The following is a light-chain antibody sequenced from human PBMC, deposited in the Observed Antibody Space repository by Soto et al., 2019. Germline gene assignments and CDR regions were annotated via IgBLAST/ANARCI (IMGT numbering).Light chain of an antibody. CDR1: QSVSSSY. J-gene: IGKJ5*01. V-gene: IGKV3-20*01. CDR3: QQYGASAIT. CDR2: GAS. Sequence: EIVLTQYPGTLSLSPGERATLSCSASQSVSSSYLAWYQQKPGQAPRLLIYGASSRATGIPDRFSGSGSGTDFTLTISRLEPEDFAVYYCQQYGASAITFGQGTRLEIK.